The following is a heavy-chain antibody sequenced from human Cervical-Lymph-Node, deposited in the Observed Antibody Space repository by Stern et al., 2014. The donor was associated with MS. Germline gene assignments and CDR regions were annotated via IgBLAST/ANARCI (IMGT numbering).Heavy chain of an antibody. V-gene: IGHV4-31*03. J-gene: IGHJ4*02. CDR2: LYYSGST. CDR3: ARAPYDFWSGYYTFDY. CDR1: GGSISSGGYY. Sequence: QVQLQESGPGLVKPSQTLSLTCTVSGGSISSGGYYWSWIRQHPGKGLEWIGYLYYSGSTYYNPSLKSRVTISVDTSKNQFSLKLSSVTAADTAVYYCARAPYDFWSGYYTFDYWGQGTLVTVSS. D-gene: IGHD3-3*01.